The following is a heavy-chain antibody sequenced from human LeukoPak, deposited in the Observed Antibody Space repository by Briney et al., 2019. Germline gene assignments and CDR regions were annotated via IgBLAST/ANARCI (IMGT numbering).Heavy chain of an antibody. CDR2: INHSGST. Sequence: SETLSLTCAVYGGSFSGYYWSWIRQPPGKGLEWIGEINHSGSTNYNPSLKSRVTISVDTSKNQFSLKLSSVTAADTAVYYCARGGEKYYFDYWGQGTLVTVSP. CDR3: ARGGEKYYFDY. D-gene: IGHD3-10*01. J-gene: IGHJ4*02. CDR1: GGSFSGYY. V-gene: IGHV4-34*01.